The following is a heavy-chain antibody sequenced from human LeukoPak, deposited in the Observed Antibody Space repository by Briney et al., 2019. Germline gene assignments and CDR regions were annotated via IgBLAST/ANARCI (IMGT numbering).Heavy chain of an antibody. CDR2: IYHSGST. CDR3: ASWETRAYWYFDL. J-gene: IGHJ2*01. V-gene: IGHV4-4*02. CDR1: GGSISSSNW. Sequence: SETLSLTCAVSGGSISSSNWWSWVRQPPGKGLEWIGEIYHSGSTNYNPSLKSRVTISVDKSKNQFSLKLSSVTAADTAVYYCASWETRAYWYFDLWGRGTLVTVSS. D-gene: IGHD1-26*01.